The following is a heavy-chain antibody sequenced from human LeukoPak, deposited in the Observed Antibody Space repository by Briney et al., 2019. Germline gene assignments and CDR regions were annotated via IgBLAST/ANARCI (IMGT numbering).Heavy chain of an antibody. Sequence: GESLKISCKGSGYSFTSYWIGWVRQMPGKGLEWMGIIYPGDSDTRYSPSFQGQVTISADKSISTAYLQWSSLKASDTAMYYCARSDTYKGYCSSTSCYRYFDYWGQGTLVTVSS. J-gene: IGHJ4*02. CDR3: ARSDTYKGYCSSTSCYRYFDY. CDR1: GYSFTSYW. CDR2: IYPGDSDT. D-gene: IGHD2-2*02. V-gene: IGHV5-51*01.